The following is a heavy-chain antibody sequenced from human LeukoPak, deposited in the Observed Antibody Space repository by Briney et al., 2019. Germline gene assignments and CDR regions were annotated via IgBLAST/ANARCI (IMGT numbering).Heavy chain of an antibody. J-gene: IGHJ4*02. Sequence: GGSLRLSCVASGFTFSSYAMTWFRQAPGKGLEWVSSFSGGDGSPYHADSVKGCFTISRDNSKSTLYLQMNSLRAEDTAIYYCAKNGWLRSSGLWGDYWGQGALVTVSS. CDR2: FSGGDGSP. D-gene: IGHD5-12*01. V-gene: IGHV3-23*01. CDR1: GFTFSSYA. CDR3: AKNGWLRSSGLWGDY.